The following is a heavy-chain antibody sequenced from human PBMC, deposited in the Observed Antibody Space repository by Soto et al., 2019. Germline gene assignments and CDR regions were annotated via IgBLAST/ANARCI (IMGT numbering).Heavy chain of an antibody. CDR2: ISGSGGSI. Sequence: PGGSLRLSCVGSGFTFSTYVMSWVRQAPGKGLEWVSAISGSGGSIYYADSVKGRFAISRDNSKSTLNLQMDSLRAEDTALYYCAKECESAVSPTGFDPLGQGTLLTVSS. V-gene: IGHV3-23*01. CDR3: AKECESAVSPTGFDP. J-gene: IGHJ5*02. CDR1: GFTFSTYV. D-gene: IGHD2-8*02.